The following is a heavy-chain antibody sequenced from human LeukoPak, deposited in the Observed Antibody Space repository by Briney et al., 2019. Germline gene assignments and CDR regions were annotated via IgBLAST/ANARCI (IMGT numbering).Heavy chain of an antibody. CDR2: IYYSGST. CDR1: SGSISSYY. J-gene: IGHJ3*02. CDR3: ARQDITMIDYAFDI. Sequence: PSETLSLTCTVSSGSISSYYWSWIRQPPGKGLEWIGDIYYSGSTNYNPSLKSRVTISVDTSKNQFSLKLSSVTAADTAVYYCARQDITMIDYAFDIWGQGTMVTVSS. D-gene: IGHD3-22*01. V-gene: IGHV4-59*01.